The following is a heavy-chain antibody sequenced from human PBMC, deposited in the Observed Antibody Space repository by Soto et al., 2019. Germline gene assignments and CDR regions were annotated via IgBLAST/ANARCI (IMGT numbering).Heavy chain of an antibody. Sequence: QVQLVESGGGVVQPGRSLRLSCAASGFTFSSYGMHWVRQAPGKGLEWVAVIWYDGSNKYYADSVKGRFTISRDNSKNTLYLQMNSLRAEDTAVYYCARDFEYPGYSSSWYGPSRQYYYYYYGMDVWGQGTTVTVSS. J-gene: IGHJ6*02. D-gene: IGHD6-13*01. V-gene: IGHV3-33*01. CDR2: IWYDGSNK. CDR1: GFTFSSYG. CDR3: ARDFEYPGYSSSWYGPSRQYYYYYYGMDV.